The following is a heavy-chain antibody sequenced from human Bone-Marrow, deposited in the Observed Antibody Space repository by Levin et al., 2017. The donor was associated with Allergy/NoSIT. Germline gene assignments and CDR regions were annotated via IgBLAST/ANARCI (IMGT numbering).Heavy chain of an antibody. CDR2: LSGRGSDT. D-gene: IGHD3-10*01. CDR1: GFTFPTYA. J-gene: IGHJ4*02. CDR3: AKDKRYYGSEPTYDF. V-gene: IGHV3-23*01. Sequence: GGSLRLSCVASGFTFPTYAMAWVRQAPGKGLEWVSGLSGRGSDTYYADPVKGRFTISRDNSKNTLYLQMSSLRDEDTAVYYCAKDKRYYGSEPTYDFWGQGTLVTVSS.